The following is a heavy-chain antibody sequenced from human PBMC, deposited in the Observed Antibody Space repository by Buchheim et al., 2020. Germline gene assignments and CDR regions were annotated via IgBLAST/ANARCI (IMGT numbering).Heavy chain of an antibody. Sequence: QITLKESGPTLVKPTQTLTLTCTFSGFSPSTNGVGVGWIRQSPGKALEWLGIIYWDDDRRYSPSLKSTLTITKDTSKNQVVLTMTNMDPVDSATYYCAHSRPATNTNEYYFDNWGQGTL. CDR3: AHSRPATNTNEYYFDN. CDR1: GFSPSTNGVG. V-gene: IGHV2-5*02. D-gene: IGHD2-8*01. J-gene: IGHJ4*02. CDR2: IYWDDDR.